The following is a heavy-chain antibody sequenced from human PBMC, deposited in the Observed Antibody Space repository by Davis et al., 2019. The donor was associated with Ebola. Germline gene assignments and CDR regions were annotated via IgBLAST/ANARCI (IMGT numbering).Heavy chain of an antibody. CDR2: IYSGGST. CDR3: ARDSSSWYGVGY. Sequence: GESLKISCAASGFTVSSNYMSWVRQAPGKGLEWVSVIYSGGSTYYADSVKGRFTISRDNSKNTLYLQMNSLRAEDTAVYYCARDSSSWYGVGYWGQGTLVTVSS. D-gene: IGHD6-13*01. J-gene: IGHJ4*02. CDR1: GFTVSSNY. V-gene: IGHV3-53*01.